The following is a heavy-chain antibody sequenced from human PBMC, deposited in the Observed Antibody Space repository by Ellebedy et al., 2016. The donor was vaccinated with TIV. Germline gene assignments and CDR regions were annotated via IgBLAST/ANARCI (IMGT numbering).Heavy chain of an antibody. V-gene: IGHV3-7*03. Sequence: GESLKISXAASGFTFSSYWMSWVRQAPGKGLEWVANIKQDGSEKYYVDSVKGRFTISRDNAKNSLYLQMNSLRAEDTAVYYCARDYRAPDSSGFDYWGQGTLVTVSS. D-gene: IGHD6-19*01. CDR2: IKQDGSEK. CDR3: ARDYRAPDSSGFDY. J-gene: IGHJ4*02. CDR1: GFTFSSYW.